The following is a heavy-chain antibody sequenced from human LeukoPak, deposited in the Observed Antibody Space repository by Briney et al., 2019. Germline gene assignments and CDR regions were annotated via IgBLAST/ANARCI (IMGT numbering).Heavy chain of an antibody. CDR1: GGSFSGYY. Sequence: SETLSLTCGVHGGSFSGYYWNWIRQSPGKGLEWIGHINHNGKTYYNPSLKSRVTISVDRSKNQFSLKLSSVTAADTAVYYCARGSYGDYFNDYWGQGTLVTVSS. CDR3: ARGSYGDYFNDY. D-gene: IGHD4-17*01. V-gene: IGHV4-34*01. CDR2: INHNGKT. J-gene: IGHJ4*02.